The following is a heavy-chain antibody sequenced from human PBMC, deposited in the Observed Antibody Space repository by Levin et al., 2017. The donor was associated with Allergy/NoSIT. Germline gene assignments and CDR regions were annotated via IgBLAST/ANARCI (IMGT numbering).Heavy chain of an antibody. V-gene: IGHV4-59*01. J-gene: IGHJ4*02. CDR3: ARTYDSSGYYYDY. D-gene: IGHD3-22*01. Sequence: GSLRLSCSVSGGSISSYYWSWIRQPPGKGLEWIGYIYYSGSTNYNPSLKSRVTISVDTSKNQFSLKLSSVTAADTAVFYCARTYDSSGYYYDYWGQGTLVTVSS. CDR2: IYYSGST. CDR1: GGSISSYY.